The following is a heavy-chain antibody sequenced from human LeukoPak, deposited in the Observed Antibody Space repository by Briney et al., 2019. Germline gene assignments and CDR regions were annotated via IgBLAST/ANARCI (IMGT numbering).Heavy chain of an antibody. D-gene: IGHD3-10*01. J-gene: IGHJ5*02. CDR2: INHSGST. V-gene: IGHV4-34*01. Sequence: SETLSLTCDVYGGSFSGYYWSWIRQPPGKGLEWIGEINHSGSTNYNPSLKSRVTISVDTSKNQFSLKLSSVTAADTAVYYCARGHARGSGSHNTNWFDPWGQGTLVTVSS. CDR1: GGSFSGYY. CDR3: ARGHARGSGSHNTNWFDP.